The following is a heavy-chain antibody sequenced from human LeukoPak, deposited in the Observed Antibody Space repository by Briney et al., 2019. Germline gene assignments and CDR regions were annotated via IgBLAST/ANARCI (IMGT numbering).Heavy chain of an antibody. D-gene: IGHD3-10*01. V-gene: IGHV3-7*02. Sequence: TGGSLRLSCGASGFTFSNYWMSWVRQAPGKGLEWVANIKEDGSEKNYVDSAKGRFTISRDNAKDSLYLQMNSLRAEDTAVYYCASGGITMVRGVIIKTGRDYYYGMDVWGQGTTVTVSS. J-gene: IGHJ6*02. CDR1: GFTFSNYW. CDR2: IKEDGSEK. CDR3: ASGGITMVRGVIIKTGRDYYYGMDV.